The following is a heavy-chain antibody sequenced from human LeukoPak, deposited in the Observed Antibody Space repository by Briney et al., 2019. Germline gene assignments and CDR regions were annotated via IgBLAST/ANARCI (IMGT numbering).Heavy chain of an antibody. D-gene: IGHD3-22*01. V-gene: IGHV3-23*01. Sequence: GGSLRLSCAASGFTFSDYYMSWIRQAPGKGLEWVSTLSGSGGSTYYADSVKGRFTISRDNSKNTLYLQMNSLRAEDTAVYYCARGVGGYSSYIDYWGQGTLVTVSS. CDR3: ARGVGGYSSYIDY. CDR1: GFTFSDYY. CDR2: LSGSGGST. J-gene: IGHJ4*02.